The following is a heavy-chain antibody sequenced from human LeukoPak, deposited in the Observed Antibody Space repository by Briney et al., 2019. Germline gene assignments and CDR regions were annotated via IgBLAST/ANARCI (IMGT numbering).Heavy chain of an antibody. CDR1: GFTFDDYV. CDR3: AKVRAPLSGNSYYFDY. J-gene: IGHJ4*02. V-gene: IGHV3-9*01. Sequence: GGSLRLPCTASGFTFDDYVMHWVRRAPGKGLEWVSGINWNSGGIAYADSVKGRFTISRDSAKNSLYLQMNSLRPEDTALYYCAKVRAPLSGNSYYFDYXGQG. D-gene: IGHD1-26*01. CDR2: INWNSGGI.